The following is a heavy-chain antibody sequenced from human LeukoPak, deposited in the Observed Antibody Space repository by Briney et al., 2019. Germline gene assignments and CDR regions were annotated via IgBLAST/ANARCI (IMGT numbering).Heavy chain of an antibody. D-gene: IGHD2-15*01. J-gene: IGHJ3*02. CDR1: GFTFDDYA. CDR2: ISLNSGSI. V-gene: IGHV3-9*01. CDR3: AKEVLQGAFDI. Sequence: GGSLRLSCAASGFTFDDYAMHWVRQAPGKGLEWVSGISLNSGSIGYADSVKGRFTISRDNAKNSLYLQMNSLRAEDTALYYCAKEVLQGAFDIWGQGTMVTVSS.